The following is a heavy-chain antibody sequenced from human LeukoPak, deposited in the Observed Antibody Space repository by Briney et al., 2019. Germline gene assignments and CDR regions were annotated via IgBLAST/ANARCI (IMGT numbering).Heavy chain of an antibody. CDR2: INHSGST. CDR1: GGSFSGYY. V-gene: IGHV4-34*01. D-gene: IGHD4-17*01. Sequence: PSETLSLTCAAHGGSFSGYYWNWIRQPPGKGLEWIGEINHSGSTHYNPSLKSRVTMSVDTSKNQFSMKLSSVTAADTAVYYCARDETTPLPGAYWGQGTLVTVSS. J-gene: IGHJ4*02. CDR3: ARDETTPLPGAY.